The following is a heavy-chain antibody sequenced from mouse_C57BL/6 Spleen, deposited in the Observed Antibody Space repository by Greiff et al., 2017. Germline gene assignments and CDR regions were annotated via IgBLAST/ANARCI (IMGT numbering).Heavy chain of an antibody. CDR2: ISDGGSYT. CDR1: GFTFSSYA. V-gene: IGHV5-4*03. J-gene: IGHJ4*01. Sequence: EVKLVESGGGLVKPGGSLKLSCAASGFTFSSYAMSWVRQTPEKRLEWVATISDGGSYTYYPDNVKGRFTISRDNAKNNLYLQMSHLKSEDTAMXYCERVITTVVRDAMDYWGQGTSVTVSS. CDR3: ERVITTVVRDAMDY. D-gene: IGHD1-1*01.